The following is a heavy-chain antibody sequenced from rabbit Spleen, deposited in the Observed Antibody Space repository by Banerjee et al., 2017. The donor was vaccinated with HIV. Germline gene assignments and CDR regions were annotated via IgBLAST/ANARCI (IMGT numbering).Heavy chain of an antibody. CDR3: ARDLVGVIGWNFYL. V-gene: IGHV1S45*01. CDR1: GFSFSNKAV. J-gene: IGHJ4*01. CDR2: INAYTGKP. Sequence: QEQLVESGGGLVKPEGSLKLSCTASGFSFSNKAVMCWVRQAPGKGLEWIACINAYTGKPVYATWAKGRFTISRTSSTTVTLRMTSLTAADRATYFCARDLVGVIGWNFYLWGQGTLVTVS. D-gene: IGHD1-1*01.